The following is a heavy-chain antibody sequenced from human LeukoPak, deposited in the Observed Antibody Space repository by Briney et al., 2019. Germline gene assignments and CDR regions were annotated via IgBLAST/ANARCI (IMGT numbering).Heavy chain of an antibody. CDR3: ARDYGDYGEYFDY. CDR2: LSYGGTNK. CDR1: GFTFSDYA. Sequence: GGSLRLSCAASGFTFSDYAMHWVRNAPGKGLEWVAVLSYGGTNKYYADSVKGRFTISRDSAKSSVYLQMNSLRDEDTAVYYCARDYGDYGEYFDYWGQGTLVTVSS. V-gene: IGHV3-30-3*01. J-gene: IGHJ4*02. D-gene: IGHD4-17*01.